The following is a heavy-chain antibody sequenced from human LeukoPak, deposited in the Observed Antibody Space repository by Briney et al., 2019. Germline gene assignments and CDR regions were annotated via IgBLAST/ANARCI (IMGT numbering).Heavy chain of an antibody. CDR1: GGSSSSYY. V-gene: IGHV4-4*07. D-gene: IGHD1-26*01. J-gene: IGHJ4*02. CDR2: TYTSGST. CDR3: ARAGGATYYFDY. Sequence: SETLSCTCTVYGGSSSSYYWRWIRQRAGQGREWFGRTYTSGSTNYNPSRKSRVTMSVDTSKNQFSLKLSSVTAADTAVYYCARAGGATYYFDYWGQGTLVTVSS.